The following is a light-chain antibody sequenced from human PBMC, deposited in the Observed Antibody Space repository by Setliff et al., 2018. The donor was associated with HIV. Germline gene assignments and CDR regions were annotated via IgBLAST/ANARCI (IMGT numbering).Light chain of an antibody. CDR1: TSDVGGYNY. CDR3: SSYTSSSTYV. CDR2: EVS. Sequence: QSALTQPASVSGPPGQSITTACTATTSDVGGYNYVSWYQHHPGKAPKLMIYEVSNRPSGVSNRFSGSKSGNTASLTISGLQAEDEADYFCSSYTSSSTYVFGAGTKVTVL. V-gene: IGLV2-14*01. J-gene: IGLJ1*01.